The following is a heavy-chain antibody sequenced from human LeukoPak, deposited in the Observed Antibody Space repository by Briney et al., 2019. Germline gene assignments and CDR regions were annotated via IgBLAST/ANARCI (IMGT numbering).Heavy chain of an antibody. CDR1: GFTLSNYA. CDR3: AKDDGASCYSPIDY. J-gene: IGHJ4*02. CDR2: ISGSGDNT. V-gene: IGHV3-23*01. D-gene: IGHD2-2*01. Sequence: AGGSLRLSCAASGFTLSNYAMSWVRQTPGEGLEWFSVISGSGDNTYYADSVKGRFTISRDNSKNTLYLQMNSLRAEDTAIYYCAKDDGASCYSPIDYWGQGTLVTVSS.